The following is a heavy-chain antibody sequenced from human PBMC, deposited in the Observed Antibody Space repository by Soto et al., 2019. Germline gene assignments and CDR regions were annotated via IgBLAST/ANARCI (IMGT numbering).Heavy chain of an antibody. D-gene: IGHD1-26*01. CDR2: IYYSGST. J-gene: IGHJ6*02. V-gene: IGHV4-59*01. Sequence: SETLSLTCTVSGGSISPYYWSWIRQPPGRGLEWIGYIYYSGSTNYNPSLKSRVTISVDTSKNQFSLKLSSVTAADTAVYYCARDQGGGYYGMDVWGQGTTVTVSS. CDR1: GGSISPYY. CDR3: ARDQGGGYYGMDV.